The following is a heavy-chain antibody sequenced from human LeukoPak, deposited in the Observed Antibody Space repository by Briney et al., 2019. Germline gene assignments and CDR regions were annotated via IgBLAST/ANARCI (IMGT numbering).Heavy chain of an antibody. J-gene: IGHJ4*02. CDR3: ARSFGREGLSPDY. D-gene: IGHD3-10*01. CDR1: GYSFTSYW. V-gene: IGHV5-51*01. Sequence: GESLKISCKGSGYSFTSYWIGWVRQMPGKGLEWMGVIYPGGSDTRYSPSFQGRVTISADKSISTAYLQWSSLKASDTAMYYCARSFGREGLSPDYWGQGTLVTVSS. CDR2: IYPGGSDT.